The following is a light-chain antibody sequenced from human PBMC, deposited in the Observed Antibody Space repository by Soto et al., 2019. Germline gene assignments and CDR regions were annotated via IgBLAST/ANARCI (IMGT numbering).Light chain of an antibody. CDR3: CSYAGTYTYV. CDR1: SSDVGGFNY. Sequence: QSVLTHPRSVSGSPGQSVTISCTGTSSDVGGFNYVSWYQQHPGKDPKLMIYDVSERPSGVPDRFSGSKSGNTASLTISGLQADDEADYYCCSYAGTYTYVFGTGTKLTVL. V-gene: IGLV2-11*01. J-gene: IGLJ1*01. CDR2: DVS.